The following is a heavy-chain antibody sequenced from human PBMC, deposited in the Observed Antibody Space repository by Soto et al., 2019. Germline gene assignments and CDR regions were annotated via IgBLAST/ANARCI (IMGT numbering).Heavy chain of an antibody. CDR3: AKVWYSSGHFDY. D-gene: IGHD6-19*01. CDR1: GFTFSSYG. Sequence: QVQLVESGGGVVQPGRSLRLSCAASGFTFSSYGMHWVRQAPGKGLEWVAVISYDGSNKYYADSVKGRFTISRDNSKNTLYLQMNSLRAEDTAVYYCAKVWYSSGHFDYWGQGTLVTVSS. CDR2: ISYDGSNK. J-gene: IGHJ4*02. V-gene: IGHV3-30*18.